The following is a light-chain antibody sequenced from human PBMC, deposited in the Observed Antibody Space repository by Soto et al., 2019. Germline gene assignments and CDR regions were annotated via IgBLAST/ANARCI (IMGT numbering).Light chain of an antibody. CDR3: QQYGSSIT. Sequence: EIVLTQSPGTLSLSPGERATLSCRASQSVSSSYLAWYQQKPGQAPRLLIYGASNRATGIPDRFSGRGSGTDFALTIRRLEPEDFAVYYCQQYGSSITSGQGRRLEI. J-gene: IGKJ5*01. V-gene: IGKV3-20*01. CDR2: GAS. CDR1: QSVSSSY.